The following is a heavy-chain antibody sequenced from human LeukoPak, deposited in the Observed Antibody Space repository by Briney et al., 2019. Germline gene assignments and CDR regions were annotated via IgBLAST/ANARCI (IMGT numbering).Heavy chain of an antibody. J-gene: IGHJ4*02. V-gene: IGHV3-21*01. Sequence: GGSLRLSCGASGFTFNRHNIHWVRQAPGKALEWVSSVDTTGRHIYYADSVRGRFTISRDNAKNSLYLQMNSLRAEDTAVYYCASITEQQLDLDYWGQGTLVTVSS. CDR1: GFTFNRHN. D-gene: IGHD6-13*01. CDR3: ASITEQQLDLDY. CDR2: VDTTGRHI.